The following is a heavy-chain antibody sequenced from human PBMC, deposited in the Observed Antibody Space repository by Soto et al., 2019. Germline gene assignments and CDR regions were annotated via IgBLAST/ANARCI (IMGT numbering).Heavy chain of an antibody. Sequence: VASVKVSCKASGYTFTGYYMHWVRQAPGQGLEWMGWINPNSGGTNYAQKFQGWVTMTRDTSISTAYMELSRLRSDDTAVYYCARGRGRYCSSTSCYTSVYHFDYWGQGTLVTVSS. CDR1: GYTFTGYY. J-gene: IGHJ4*02. CDR3: ARGRGRYCSSTSCYTSVYHFDY. V-gene: IGHV1-2*04. D-gene: IGHD2-2*02. CDR2: INPNSGGT.